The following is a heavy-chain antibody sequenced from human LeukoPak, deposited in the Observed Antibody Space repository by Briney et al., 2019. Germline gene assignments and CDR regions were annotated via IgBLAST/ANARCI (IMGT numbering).Heavy chain of an antibody. CDR3: AKAPPRSDSSGYYGEYFFDY. V-gene: IGHV3-30*18. CDR2: ISYDGSNK. Sequence: GRSLRLSCAASGFTFSSYGMHWVRQAPGKGLEWVAVISYDGSNKYYADSVKGRFTISRDNSKNTLYLQMNSLRAEDTAVYYCAKAPPRSDSSGYYGEYFFDYWGQGTLVTVSS. CDR1: GFTFSSYG. J-gene: IGHJ4*02. D-gene: IGHD3-22*01.